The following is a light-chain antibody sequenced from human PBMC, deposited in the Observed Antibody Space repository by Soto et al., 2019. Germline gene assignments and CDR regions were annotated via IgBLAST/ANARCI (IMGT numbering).Light chain of an antibody. CDR2: DTS. J-gene: IGKJ1*01. V-gene: IGKV3-11*01. CDR3: QQRSSPTWT. Sequence: EFVLTQSPATLSLSPGERATLSCRARQRISEYLALYQQNAGQAPRLVIYDTSIRATGVPARFSGSGSGTEFTLTINNLEPEDFAVYYCQQRSSPTWTFGQGTKVEIK. CDR1: QRISEY.